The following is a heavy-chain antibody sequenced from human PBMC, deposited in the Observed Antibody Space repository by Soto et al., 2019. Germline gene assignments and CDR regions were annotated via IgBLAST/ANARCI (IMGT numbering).Heavy chain of an antibody. D-gene: IGHD3-22*01. CDR3: ARASLYYYDSSGYLYFQH. Sequence: SETLSLTCTVSGGSISTGDYYWRWIRQPPGKGLEWIGYIYYSGSTYYNPSLKSRVTISVDTSKNQFSLKLSSVTAADTAVYYCARASLYYYDSSGYLYFQHWGQGTLVTVSS. J-gene: IGHJ1*01. CDR2: IYYSGST. CDR1: GGSISTGDYY. V-gene: IGHV4-30-4*01.